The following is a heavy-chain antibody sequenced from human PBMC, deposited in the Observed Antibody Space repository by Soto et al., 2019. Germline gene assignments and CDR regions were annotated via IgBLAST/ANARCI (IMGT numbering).Heavy chain of an antibody. CDR1: GFTFSDYY. V-gene: IGHV3-11*01. J-gene: IGHJ6*02. D-gene: IGHD2-2*01. Sequence: QVQLVESGGGSVKPGGSLRLSCAASGFTFSDYYMSWIRQAPGKGLEWVSYISSGGFITYYADSVKGRFTTSWDKAKNSLDLQMNALSANDTAVYYCATGVVPATKWGYYSYGLGVWCQGTTVTVSS. CDR3: ATGVVPATKWGYYSYGLGV. CDR2: ISSGGFIT.